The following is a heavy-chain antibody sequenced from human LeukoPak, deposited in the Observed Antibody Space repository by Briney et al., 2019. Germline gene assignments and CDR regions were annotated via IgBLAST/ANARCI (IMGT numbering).Heavy chain of an antibody. D-gene: IGHD6-19*01. CDR3: ARDLGYSSGWYDI. J-gene: IGHJ3*02. V-gene: IGHV4-59*01. Sequence: SETLSLTCTVSGGSISSYYWSWIRQPPGKGLEWIGYIYYSGSTNYNPSLKSRVTISVDTSKNQFSLKLSSVTAADTAIYYCARDLGYSSGWYDIWGQGTMVTVSS. CDR1: GGSISSYY. CDR2: IYYSGST.